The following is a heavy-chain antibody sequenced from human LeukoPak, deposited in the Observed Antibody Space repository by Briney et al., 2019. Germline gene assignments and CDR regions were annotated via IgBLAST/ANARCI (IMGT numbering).Heavy chain of an antibody. V-gene: IGHV4-39*01. D-gene: IGHD3-9*01. CDR1: GGSISSGDYY. CDR3: ARRHDILTGYYPYYYYYMDV. J-gene: IGHJ6*03. Sequence: PSETLSLTCTVSGGSISSGDYYWGWIRQPPGKGLEWIGSIYYSGSTYYNPSLKSRVTISVDTSKNQFSLKLSSVTAADTAVYYCARRHDILTGYYPYYYYYMDVWGKGTTVTVSS. CDR2: IYYSGST.